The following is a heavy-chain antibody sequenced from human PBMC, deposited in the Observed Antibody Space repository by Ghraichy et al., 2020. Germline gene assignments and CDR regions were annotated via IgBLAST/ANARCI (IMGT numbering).Heavy chain of an antibody. V-gene: IGHV3-53*01. D-gene: IGHD2-2*01. Sequence: GGSLKLSCAVSGFIVSSNFVSWVRQAPGKGLEWVSVLFSGRFADYADSVKGRFTMSRDVSQNAVYLQMGNLRAEDTAVYYCATGGEAGGDCTSTSCFREPQNFWGQGTRVTVSS. J-gene: IGHJ4*02. CDR1: GFIVSSNF. CDR2: LFSGRFA. CDR3: ATGGEAGGDCTSTSCFREPQNF.